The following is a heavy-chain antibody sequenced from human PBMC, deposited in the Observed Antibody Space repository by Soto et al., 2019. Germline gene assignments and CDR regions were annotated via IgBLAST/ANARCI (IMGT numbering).Heavy chain of an antibody. D-gene: IGHD2-8*01. Sequence: QGQLVQSGAEVKKPGASVKLSCKASGFTFSNYGLNWVRQAPGQGLEWMGWVSANNGHTNYAQNLQCRVSMTTDTSTSTAYMELIGLTFDDTAVYYCARDIESVTAKHFFYYYAMDVWGQGTTVTVSS. CDR1: GFTFSNYG. J-gene: IGHJ6*02. CDR3: ARDIESVTAKHFFYYYAMDV. CDR2: VSANNGHT. V-gene: IGHV1-18*01.